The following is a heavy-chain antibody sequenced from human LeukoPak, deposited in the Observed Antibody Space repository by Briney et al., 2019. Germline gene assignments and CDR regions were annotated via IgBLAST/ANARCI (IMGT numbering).Heavy chain of an antibody. CDR1: GYTFTAYY. CDR2: INPNSGGT. Sequence: ASVRVSCKASGYTFTAYYMHWVRQAPGQGLEWMGWINPNSGGTNYAQKFQGRVTMTRDTSISTAYMELSRLRSDDTAVYYCARELGSGYYRYFDYWGQGTLVTVSS. V-gene: IGHV1-2*02. D-gene: IGHD3-22*01. CDR3: ARELGSGYYRYFDY. J-gene: IGHJ4*02.